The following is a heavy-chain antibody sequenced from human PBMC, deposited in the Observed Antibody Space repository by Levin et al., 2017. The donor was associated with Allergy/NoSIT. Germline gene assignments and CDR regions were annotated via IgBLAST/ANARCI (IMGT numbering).Heavy chain of an antibody. Sequence: GESLKISCAASGFTFSSYAMSWVRQAPGKGLEWVSGISGSGGSTYYADSVKGRFTIYRDNSKNTLYLQMNSLGAEDTAVYYCAKLAAAATDYWGQGTLVTVSS. CDR3: AKLAAAATDY. CDR2: ISGSGGST. V-gene: IGHV3-23*01. J-gene: IGHJ4*02. D-gene: IGHD6-13*01. CDR1: GFTFSSYA.